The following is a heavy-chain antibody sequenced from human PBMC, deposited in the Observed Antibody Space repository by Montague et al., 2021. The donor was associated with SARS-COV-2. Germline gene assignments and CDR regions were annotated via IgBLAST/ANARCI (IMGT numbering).Heavy chain of an antibody. CDR3: ARHSVSEDGTFFRSYFDP. D-gene: IGHD1-1*01. J-gene: IGHJ5*02. CDR2: IFYNGYT. Sequence: SETLSLTCTVSGGTVRDYYWNWIRQTPGKGLEWIGYIFYNGYTKYNPSLESRVTLSVDTPGNQFFLSLRSVTASDTATYFCARHSVSEDGTFFRSYFDPWGQGAQVLVSS. CDR1: GGTVRDYY. V-gene: IGHV4-59*08.